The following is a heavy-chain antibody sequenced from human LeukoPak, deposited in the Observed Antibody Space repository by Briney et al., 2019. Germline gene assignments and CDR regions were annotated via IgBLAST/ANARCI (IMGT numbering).Heavy chain of an antibody. D-gene: IGHD3-10*01. V-gene: IGHV3-21*01. Sequence: YSMNWVGQAPGKGLEWVSSISSSSSYIYYADSVKGRFTISRDNAKNSLYLQMNSLRAEDTAVYYCARDYYSLLNYWGQGTLVTVYS. J-gene: IGHJ4*02. CDR1: YS. CDR3: ARDYYSLLNY. CDR2: ISSSSSYI.